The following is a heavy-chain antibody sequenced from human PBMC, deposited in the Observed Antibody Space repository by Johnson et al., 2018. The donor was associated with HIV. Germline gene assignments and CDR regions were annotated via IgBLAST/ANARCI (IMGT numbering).Heavy chain of an antibody. Sequence: MLLVESGGGVVQPGGSLRLSCAASGFTLSNAWMSWVRQVPGKGLEWVGRIKRKSDGGTTEDVAPVKGRFSSSRDDSKKTLYLQMNSLKTEDTAVYYCTTMGLGSSSWRYDAFDIWGQGTMVTVSS. CDR3: TTMGLGSSSWRYDAFDI. D-gene: IGHD6-13*01. CDR1: GFTLSNAW. V-gene: IGHV3-15*01. J-gene: IGHJ3*02. CDR2: IKRKSDGGTT.